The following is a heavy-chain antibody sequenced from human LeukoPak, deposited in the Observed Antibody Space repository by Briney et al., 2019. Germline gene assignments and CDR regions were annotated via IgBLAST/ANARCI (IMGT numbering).Heavy chain of an antibody. CDR1: GGSISSSSYY. Sequence: SETLSLTCTVSGGSISSSSYYWGWIRQPPGKGLEWIGSIYYSGSTYYNPSLKSRVTISVDTSKNQFSLKLSSVTAADTAVYYCARTEGRVTYYYDSSGYYNWFDPWGQGTLVTVSS. CDR2: IYYSGST. CDR3: ARTEGRVTYYYDSSGYYNWFDP. J-gene: IGHJ5*02. D-gene: IGHD3-22*01. V-gene: IGHV4-39*01.